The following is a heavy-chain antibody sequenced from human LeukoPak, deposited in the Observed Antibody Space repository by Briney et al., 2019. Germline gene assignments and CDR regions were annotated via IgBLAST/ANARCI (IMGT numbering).Heavy chain of an antibody. D-gene: IGHD4-23*01. CDR3: ASVPDDSSGNSRYYFDS. Sequence: GGSLRLSCAASGFAFSSYAIHWVRQAPDKGLEWVAVISYDGTDKYYADSVKGRFTIPRDNSKNSLYLQMKNLRAEDTALYYCASVPDDSSGNSRYYFDSWGQGTLVTVSS. J-gene: IGHJ4*02. V-gene: IGHV3-30*04. CDR2: ISYDGTDK. CDR1: GFAFSSYA.